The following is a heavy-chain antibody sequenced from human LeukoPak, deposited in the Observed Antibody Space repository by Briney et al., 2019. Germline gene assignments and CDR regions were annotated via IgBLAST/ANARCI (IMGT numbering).Heavy chain of an antibody. D-gene: IGHD6-13*01. CDR3: ARATGYSSSSYLWFDP. J-gene: IGHJ5*02. V-gene: IGHV3-20*04. Sequence: GGSLRLSCAASGFTSDDFGLSWVRQAPGKGLEWVSGINWNGDSTAYADSVKGRFTISRDNAKNSVYMQMSRLKVEDTALYYCARATGYSSSSYLWFDPWGQGTLVTVSS. CDR1: GFTSDDFG. CDR2: INWNGDST.